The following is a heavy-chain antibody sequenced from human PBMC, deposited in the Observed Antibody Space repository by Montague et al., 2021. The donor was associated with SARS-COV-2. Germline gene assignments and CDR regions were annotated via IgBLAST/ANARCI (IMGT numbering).Heavy chain of an antibody. V-gene: IGHV4-39*01. CDR1: GGSISSTDYY. CDR2: ISYAGST. Sequence: SETLSLTCTVSGGSISSTDYYWGWIRQPPGKGLEWIGSISYAGSTYYNPPLRSRVSFSIDTSKNHFSLSLISVTAADTAVYFCARQLPSYYSTNKCYPYYFDVWGQGVLVTVSS. D-gene: IGHD2-8*01. CDR3: ARQLPSYYSTNKCYPYYFDV. J-gene: IGHJ4*02.